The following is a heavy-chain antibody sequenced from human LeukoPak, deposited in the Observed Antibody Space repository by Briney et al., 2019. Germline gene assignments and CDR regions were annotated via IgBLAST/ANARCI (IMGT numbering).Heavy chain of an antibody. J-gene: IGHJ4*02. CDR3: ARDRRTDSSGWYDY. V-gene: IGHV1-69*05. Sequence: GASVKVSCKASGGTFSSYAISWVRQAPGQGLEWMGGIIPIFGTANYAQKLQGRVTITTDEYTSTAYMELSSLRSEDTAVYYCARDRRTDSSGWYDYWGQGTLVTVSS. CDR2: IIPIFGTA. CDR1: GGTFSSYA. D-gene: IGHD6-19*01.